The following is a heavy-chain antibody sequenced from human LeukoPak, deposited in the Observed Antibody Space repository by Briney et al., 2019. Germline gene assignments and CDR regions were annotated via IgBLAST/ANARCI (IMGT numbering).Heavy chain of an antibody. CDR3: ARSPEIYFMDV. V-gene: IGHV3-23*01. J-gene: IGHJ6*03. D-gene: IGHD5-24*01. CDR1: GFTLSSYA. Sequence: GGSLRLSCAASGFTLSSYAMSWVRQAPGKGLEWVSAISDSGNTYHADSVKGRFTISRDNAKNSLYLQMNSLRAEDTAVYYCARSPEIYFMDVWGKGTTVTVSS. CDR2: ISDSGNT.